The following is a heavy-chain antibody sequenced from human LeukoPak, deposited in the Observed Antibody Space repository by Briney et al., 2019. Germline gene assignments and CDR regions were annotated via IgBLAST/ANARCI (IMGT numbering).Heavy chain of an antibody. V-gene: IGHV1-46*01. Sequence: GASVKVSCKASGYTFTSYAMNWVRQAPGQGLEWMGVINPSGTWTSYAQKFRGRITMTRDMSTSTDYMELSSLRSEDTAVYYCAMYSSGWYLLDYWGQGTLVTVSS. CDR2: INPSGTWT. CDR3: AMYSSGWYLLDY. J-gene: IGHJ4*02. D-gene: IGHD6-19*01. CDR1: GYTFTSYA.